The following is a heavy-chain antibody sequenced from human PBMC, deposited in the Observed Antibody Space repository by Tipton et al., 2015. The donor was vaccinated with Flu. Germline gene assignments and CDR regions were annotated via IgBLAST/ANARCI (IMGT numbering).Heavy chain of an antibody. V-gene: IGHV4-59*12. CDR1: NGSIISYY. D-gene: IGHD3-10*01. CDR2: IYYSGTT. CDR3: ARSVVGSGSQYPVGYYYYGMDV. J-gene: IGHJ6*02. Sequence: TLSLTCTVSNGSIISYYWSWIRQPPGKGLEWIGYIYYSGTTDYNPSLKSRVSISVDTSTNQFSLNMGSVTAADTAVYYCARSVVGSGSQYPVGYYYYGMDVWGQGTTVTVSS.